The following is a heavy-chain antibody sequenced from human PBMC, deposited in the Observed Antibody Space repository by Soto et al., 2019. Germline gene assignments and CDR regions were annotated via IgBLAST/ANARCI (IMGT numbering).Heavy chain of an antibody. D-gene: IGHD4-17*01. Sequence: QVRLEESGPGLVKPSETLSLFCSVSGGSVNNADYFWSGIGHHPENGLEWIGYIYYSGSTRYNPSFKTRATLSIDTSKNQFSLRLNSVTVADTAVYFCARDADYGGSRGGMDVWGRGTTVTVSS. V-gene: IGHV4-31*03. J-gene: IGHJ6*02. CDR3: ARDADYGGSRGGMDV. CDR2: IYYSGST. CDR1: GGSVNNADYF.